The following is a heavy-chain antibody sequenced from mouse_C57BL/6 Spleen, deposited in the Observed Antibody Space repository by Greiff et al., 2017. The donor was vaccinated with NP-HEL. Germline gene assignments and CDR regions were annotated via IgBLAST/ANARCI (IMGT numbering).Heavy chain of an antibody. CDR2: ISSGGDYI. D-gene: IGHD1-1*01. J-gene: IGHJ2*01. CDR3: TRDPYYYGSSYFDY. Sequence: DVQLVESGEGLVKPGGSLKLSCAASGFTFSSYAMSWVRQTPEKRLEWVAYISSGGDYIYYADTVKGRFTISRDNARNTLYLQMSSLKSEDTAMYYCTRDPYYYGSSYFDYWGQGTTLTVSS. CDR1: GFTFSSYA. V-gene: IGHV5-9-1*02.